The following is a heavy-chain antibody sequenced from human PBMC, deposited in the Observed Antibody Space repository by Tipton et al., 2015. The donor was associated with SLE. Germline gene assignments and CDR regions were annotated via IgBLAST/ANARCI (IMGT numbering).Heavy chain of an antibody. CDR2: IYISGST. CDR1: AGSLNSDNYY. J-gene: IGHJ3*01. CDR3: ARMGLCTTTTCNEGVFDV. V-gene: IGHV4-61*02. Sequence: TLSLTCTVSAGSLNSDNYYWNWIRQPAGKGLEWIGRIYISGSTHYNPSLKSRVTISLDTSKSQFSLKLTFVSAADTAIYYCARMGLCTTTTCNEGVFDVWGQGSMVTVSS. D-gene: IGHD2-2*01.